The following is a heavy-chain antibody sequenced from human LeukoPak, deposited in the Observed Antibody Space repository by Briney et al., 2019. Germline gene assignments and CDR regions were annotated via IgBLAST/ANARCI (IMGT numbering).Heavy chain of an antibody. D-gene: IGHD2-15*01. CDR2: IYSGGNT. CDR1: GFTVSSNS. V-gene: IGHV3-53*01. Sequence: LAGGSLRLSCTVSGFTVSSNSMSWVRQAPGKGLEWVSFIYSGGNTHNSDSVKGRFTISRDNSKNTLYLQMNSLRAEDTAVYYCARWFWDIVEVVADHRYMDVWGKGTTVTVSS. J-gene: IGHJ6*03. CDR3: ARWFWDIVEVVADHRYMDV.